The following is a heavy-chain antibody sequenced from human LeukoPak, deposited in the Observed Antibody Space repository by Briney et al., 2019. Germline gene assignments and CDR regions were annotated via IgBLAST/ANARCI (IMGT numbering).Heavy chain of an antibody. CDR2: IGGRGDNT. CDR3: AKNGGDSYGTGHFDY. CDR1: GFTFSSYA. V-gene: IGHV3-23*01. D-gene: IGHD2-21*02. J-gene: IGHJ4*02. Sequence: LTGGSLRLSCAASGFTFSSYAMTWVRQAPGKGLEWVSAIGGRGDNTYYADSVRGRFTISRDNSKSTLYLQMNSLRAEDTAIYYCAKNGGDSYGTGHFDYWGQGTLVTVSS.